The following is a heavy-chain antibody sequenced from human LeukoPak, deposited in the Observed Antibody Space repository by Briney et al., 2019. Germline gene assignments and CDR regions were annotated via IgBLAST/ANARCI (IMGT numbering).Heavy chain of an antibody. J-gene: IGHJ6*02. CDR2: ISYDGSNK. CDR1: GFTFSSYA. CDR3: AKGLRRYYYGMDV. V-gene: IGHV3-30-3*01. Sequence: PGGSLRLSCAASGFTFSSYAMHWVRQAPGKGLEWVAVISYDGSNKYYADSVKGRFTISRDNSTNTLYLQMNSLRAEDTAVYYCAKGLRRYYYGMDVWGQGTTVTVSS. D-gene: IGHD4-17*01.